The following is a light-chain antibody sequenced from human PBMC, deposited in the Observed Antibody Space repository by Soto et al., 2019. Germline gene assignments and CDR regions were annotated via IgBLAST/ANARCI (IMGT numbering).Light chain of an antibody. CDR2: GAS. Sequence: EIGMTQSPAPLSVSPGEIATVSCRASQSININLAWYQQKPGQAPRLLIYGASTRATGLPARISGGGSGTECTLIISSLQSEDAAVYYCQQYDNWPITFGQGTRLEIK. J-gene: IGKJ5*01. V-gene: IGKV3-15*01. CDR1: QSININ. CDR3: QQYDNWPIT.